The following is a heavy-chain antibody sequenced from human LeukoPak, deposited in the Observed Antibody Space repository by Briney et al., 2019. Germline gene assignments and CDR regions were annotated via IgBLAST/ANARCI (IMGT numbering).Heavy chain of an antibody. J-gene: IGHJ3*02. CDR2: IYYSGST. Sequence: SETLSLTCTVSGGSISSSSYYWSWIRQPPGKGLEWIGYIYYSGSTNYNPSPKSRVTISVDTSKNQFSLKLSSVTAADTAVYYCATQKSGYSYGLDAFDIWGQGTMVTVSS. D-gene: IGHD5-18*01. CDR3: ATQKSGYSYGLDAFDI. V-gene: IGHV4-61*01. CDR1: GGSISSSSYY.